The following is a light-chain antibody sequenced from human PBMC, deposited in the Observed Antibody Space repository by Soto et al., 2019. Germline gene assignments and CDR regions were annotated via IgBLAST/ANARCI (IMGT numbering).Light chain of an antibody. CDR1: QSVGST. V-gene: IGKV3-11*01. J-gene: IGKJ4*01. Sequence: EIVLTQSPATLSLYPGERATLSCRASQSVGSTLAWYQQKPGQAPRLIIYNASERPSDIPVRFSGSGSGTDFTLTISSLEPEDFAVYHCQQRSTWLTFGGGTKVDNK. CDR2: NAS. CDR3: QQRSTWLT.